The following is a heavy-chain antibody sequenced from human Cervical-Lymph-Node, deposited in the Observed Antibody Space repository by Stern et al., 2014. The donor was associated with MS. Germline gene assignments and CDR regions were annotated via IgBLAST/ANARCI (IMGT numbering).Heavy chain of an antibody. CDR2: INTKTGNP. D-gene: IGHD4/OR15-4a*01. V-gene: IGHV7-4-1*02. Sequence: QVQLLQPGSELKKPGASVKVSCKASGYTFTSYAMKWVRQAPGQGLEWMGWINTKTGNPTYAQGFTGLFVFSLDTSVSTAYLQISGLRAEDSAVYYCATVSSADYPYWGQGTLVTVSS. CDR1: GYTFTSYA. J-gene: IGHJ4*02. CDR3: ATVSSADYPY.